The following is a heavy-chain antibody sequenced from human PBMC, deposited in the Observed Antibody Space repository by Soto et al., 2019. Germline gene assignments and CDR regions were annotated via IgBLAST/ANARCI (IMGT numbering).Heavy chain of an antibody. CDR2: IYSGETT. V-gene: IGHV3-53*01. J-gene: IGHJ4*02. D-gene: IGHD2-21*02. CDR1: VFNGNSDY. Sequence: TWWSLRLSCSASVFNGNSDYMNWVRQTPGKGLEWVASIYSGETTYYADSVRGRFTISSDKSKNTLYFQLSSLRIEDTAVYYCTRDGRGLGRLSLFEYWGQGVLVTVSS. CDR3: TRDGRGLGRLSLFEY.